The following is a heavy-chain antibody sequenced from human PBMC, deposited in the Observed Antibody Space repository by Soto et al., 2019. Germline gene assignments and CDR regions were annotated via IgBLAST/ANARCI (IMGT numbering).Heavy chain of an antibody. CDR2: ISGSGGDT. CDR1: GFTFSSYA. Sequence: GGSLRLSCAASGFTFSSYAMSWVRQAPGKGLEWVSGISGSGGDTYYADSVKGRFTISRDKSKNTLYLQMNSLRAEDTAAYYCAKNWFGSYHYFFASWGQGTLVTVSS. D-gene: IGHD3-10*01. V-gene: IGHV3-23*01. CDR3: AKNWFGSYHYFFAS. J-gene: IGHJ4*02.